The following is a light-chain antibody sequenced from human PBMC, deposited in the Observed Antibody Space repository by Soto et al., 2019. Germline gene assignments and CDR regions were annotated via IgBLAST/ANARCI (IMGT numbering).Light chain of an antibody. Sequence: QSVLTQPPSSSGTPGQRVTISCSGSDSNIGRNVVYWYQQLPGTAPKLLVYRSDQRPSGVPDRFSGSKSDTSASLAISGLRPEDEADYYCAACDDSLSGHYVFRTGTKVTVL. V-gene: IGLV1-47*01. J-gene: IGLJ1*01. CDR1: DSNIGRNV. CDR2: RSD. CDR3: AACDDSLSGHYV.